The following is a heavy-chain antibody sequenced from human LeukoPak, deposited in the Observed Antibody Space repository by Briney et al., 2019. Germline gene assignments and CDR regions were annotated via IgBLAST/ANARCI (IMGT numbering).Heavy chain of an antibody. V-gene: IGHV3-53*01. CDR2: IYSGGST. J-gene: IGHJ4*02. CDR3: ARSPRNPRMTYGSGSYIFDY. CDR1: GFTVSSNY. Sequence: GGSLRLSCAASGFTVSSNYMSWARQAPGKGLEWVSVIYSGGSTYYADSVKGRFTISRDNSKNTLYLQMNSLRAEDTAVYYCARSPRNPRMTYGSGSYIFDYWGQGTLVTVSS. D-gene: IGHD3-10*01.